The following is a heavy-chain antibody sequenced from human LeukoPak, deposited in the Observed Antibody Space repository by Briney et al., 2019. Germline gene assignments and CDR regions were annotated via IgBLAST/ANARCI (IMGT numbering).Heavy chain of an antibody. J-gene: IGHJ4*02. D-gene: IGHD5-12*01. CDR3: ARDRGYDPHYYFDY. Sequence: GGSLRLFCAASGFTFSSYAMHWVRQAPGKGLEWVALIWYDGNKKYFEDSVKGRFTISRDNSKNTLYLQMNSLRAEDTAVYYCARDRGYDPHYYFDYWGQGTLVTVSS. CDR2: IWYDGNKK. CDR1: GFTFSSYA. V-gene: IGHV3-33*01.